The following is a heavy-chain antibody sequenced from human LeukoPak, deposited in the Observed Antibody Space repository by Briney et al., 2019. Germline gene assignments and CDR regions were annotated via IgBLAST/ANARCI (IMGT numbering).Heavy chain of an antibody. CDR3: AHRRVGPKGDNWFDP. D-gene: IGHD2-15*01. CDR2: IYWDDDK. J-gene: IGHJ5*02. CDR1: GFSLSTSGVG. Sequence: SGPTLVKPTQTLTLTCTFSGFSLSTSGVGVGWIRQPPGKALEWLALIYWDDDKRYSPSLKSRLTITKDTSKNQVVLTMTNMDPVDTATYYCAHRRVGPKGDNWFDPWGQGTLVTVSS. V-gene: IGHV2-5*02.